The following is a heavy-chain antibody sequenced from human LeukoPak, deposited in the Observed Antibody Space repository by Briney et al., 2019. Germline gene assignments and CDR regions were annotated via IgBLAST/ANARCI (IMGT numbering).Heavy chain of an antibody. CDR2: INPNSGDT. J-gene: IGHJ4*02. Sequence: ASVKVSCKASGFTFSDYYMHWVRQAPGQGLEWMGWINPNSGDTNSARKFQGRVTMTRDTSISTAYVELSRLRSDDTAVYHCARVLSGTYFTGLSHWGQGTLVTVSS. V-gene: IGHV1-2*02. D-gene: IGHD1-26*01. CDR1: GFTFSDYY. CDR3: ARVLSGTYFTGLSH.